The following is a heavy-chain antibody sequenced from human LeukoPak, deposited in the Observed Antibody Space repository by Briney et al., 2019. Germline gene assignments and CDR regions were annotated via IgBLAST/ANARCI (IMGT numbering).Heavy chain of an antibody. V-gene: IGHV4-34*01. Sequence: SETLSLTCAVFGGSFSGFYWSWIRQPPGKGLEWIGEINDSGSTYYNPSLKSRVTISVDTSKNQFSLKLSSVTAADTAVYYCARVRDTAMAFDYWGQGTLVTVSS. CDR3: ARVRDTAMAFDY. CDR2: INDSGST. CDR1: GGSFSGFY. J-gene: IGHJ4*02. D-gene: IGHD5-18*01.